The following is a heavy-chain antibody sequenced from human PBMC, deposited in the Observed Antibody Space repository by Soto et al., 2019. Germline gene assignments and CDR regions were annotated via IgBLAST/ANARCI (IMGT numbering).Heavy chain of an antibody. D-gene: IGHD2-8*01. V-gene: IGHV4-59*08. Sequence: PSETLSLTCTVSSGSISTYYWSWIRQPPGKGLEWIGYIYYTGSTNYNPSLKTRVTISVDTSKNQFSLNLSSVTAADTAVYYCARRPPRMDGYAFDIWGQGTMVTVSS. J-gene: IGHJ3*02. CDR3: ARRPPRMDGYAFDI. CDR1: SGSISTYY. CDR2: IYYTGST.